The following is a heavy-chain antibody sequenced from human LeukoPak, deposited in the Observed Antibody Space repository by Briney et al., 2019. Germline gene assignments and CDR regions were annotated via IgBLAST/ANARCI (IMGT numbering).Heavy chain of an antibody. D-gene: IGHD3-22*01. V-gene: IGHV4-61*02. J-gene: IGHJ5*02. CDR1: GGSISSGSYY. CDR3: ARDAYYFDTAGYYVVDL. CDR2: IYASGDT. Sequence: SETLSLTCTVSGGSISSGSYYWSWIRQPAGKGLEWIGRIYASGDTYYKPSLNSRVTMSVDTSRNQFSLKLTSLTAADTAVYYCARDAYYFDTAGYYVVDLWGQGTLVTVSS.